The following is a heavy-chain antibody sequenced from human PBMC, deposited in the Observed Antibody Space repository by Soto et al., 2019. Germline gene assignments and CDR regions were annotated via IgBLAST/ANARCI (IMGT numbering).Heavy chain of an antibody. Sequence: SETLSLTCTVSGGSISSGGYYWSWIRQHPGKGLEWIGYIYYSGSTYYNPSLKSRVTISVDTSKNQFSLKLRSVTAADTAVYYCARAVLWQLGVMDVWGQGTTVTVSS. V-gene: IGHV4-31*03. CDR2: IYYSGST. CDR1: GGSISSGGYY. J-gene: IGHJ6*02. D-gene: IGHD6-6*01. CDR3: ARAVLWQLGVMDV.